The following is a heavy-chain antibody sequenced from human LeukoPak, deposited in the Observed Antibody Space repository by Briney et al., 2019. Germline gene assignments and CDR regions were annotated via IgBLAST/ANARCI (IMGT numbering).Heavy chain of an antibody. CDR1: GGSISSSSYY. J-gene: IGHJ5*02. D-gene: IGHD3-10*01. V-gene: IGHV4-39*07. Sequence: PSETLSLTCTVSGGSISSSSYYWGWIRQPPGKGLEWIGSIYYSGSTYYNPSLKSRVTISVDTSKNQFSLKLSSVTAADTAVYYCARDEDYYGSGSYYKHNWFDPWGQGTLVTVSS. CDR3: ARDEDYYGSGSYYKHNWFDP. CDR2: IYYSGST.